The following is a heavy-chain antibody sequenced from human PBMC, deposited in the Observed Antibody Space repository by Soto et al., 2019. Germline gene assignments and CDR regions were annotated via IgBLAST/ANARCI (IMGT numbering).Heavy chain of an antibody. CDR3: TRDLRGVSYSSFDY. D-gene: IGHD1-26*01. CDR2: ISRSSSTI. J-gene: IGHJ4*02. CDR1: GFTFSGYS. V-gene: IGHV3-48*01. Sequence: EVQLVESGGGLVQPGGSLRLSCAASGFTFSGYSMNWVRQAPGKGLEWVSYISRSSSTIYYADSVKGRFTISRDNAKNSLYQQMNSMRGDDTAVYYCTRDLRGVSYSSFDYWGQGTLVTVTS.